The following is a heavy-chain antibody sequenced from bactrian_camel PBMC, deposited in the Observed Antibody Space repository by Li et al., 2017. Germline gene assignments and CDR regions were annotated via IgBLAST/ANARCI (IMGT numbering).Heavy chain of an antibody. CDR1: GYTYSRGC. V-gene: IGHV3S25*01. Sequence: QLVESGGGSVQAGGSLRLSCAASGYTYSRGCMGWYRQPPGKEREGVAAITTGGGSSIFYADSVKGRFTISEENTKTTATSHTVYLQMKDLKPEDTAMYYCAADPGNCYSASWFTPVGTNYWGQGTQVTVS. CDR3: AADPGNCYSASWFTPVGTNY. D-gene: IGHD3*01. CDR2: ITTGGGSSI. J-gene: IGHJ4*01.